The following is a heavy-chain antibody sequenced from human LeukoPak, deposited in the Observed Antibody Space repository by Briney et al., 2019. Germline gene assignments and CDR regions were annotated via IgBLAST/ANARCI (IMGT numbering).Heavy chain of an antibody. CDR2: TYYRSKWYN. V-gene: IGHV6-1*01. CDR3: ARGAAGAFDI. Sequence: SQTLSLTCAISGDSVSSNTAAWNWIRQSPSRGLEWLGRTYYRSKWYNDYTVSVKSRITVNPDTSKNQLSLQLNSVTPEDTAVYFCARGAAGAFDIWGQGTMVTVSS. CDR1: GDSVSSNTAA. J-gene: IGHJ3*02. D-gene: IGHD2-15*01.